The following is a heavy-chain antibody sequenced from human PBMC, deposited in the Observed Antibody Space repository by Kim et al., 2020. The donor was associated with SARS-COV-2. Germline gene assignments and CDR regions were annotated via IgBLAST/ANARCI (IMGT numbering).Heavy chain of an antibody. CDR1: GFTFSSYG. CDR2: ISYDGSNK. D-gene: IGHD6-13*01. Sequence: GGSLRLSCAASGFTFSSYGMHWVRQAPGKGLEWVAIISYDGSNKYYADSVKGRFTISRDNSKNTLYLQMNSLRAEDTAMYYCAKPRGAAPQGWDAFDIWGQGTMVTVSS. V-gene: IGHV3-30*18. J-gene: IGHJ3*02. CDR3: AKPRGAAPQGWDAFDI.